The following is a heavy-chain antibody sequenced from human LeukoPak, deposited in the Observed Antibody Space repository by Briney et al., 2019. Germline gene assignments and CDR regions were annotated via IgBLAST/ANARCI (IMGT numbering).Heavy chain of an antibody. D-gene: IGHD3-16*01. CDR1: GFTFSDYY. J-gene: IGHJ6*02. Sequence: PGGSLRLSCAASGFTFSDYYMNWIRQAPGKGLEWISYISSSDNAIYYADSVKGRFTISRDNAMNSLFLQMNSLRAEDTAVYYCARNYVGNYYYGMGVWGQGTTVTVSS. CDR3: ARNYVGNYYYGMGV. CDR2: ISSSDNAI. V-gene: IGHV3-11*01.